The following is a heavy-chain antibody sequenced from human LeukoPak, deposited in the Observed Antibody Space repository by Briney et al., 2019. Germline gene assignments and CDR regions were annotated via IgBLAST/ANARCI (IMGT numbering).Heavy chain of an antibody. J-gene: IGHJ4*02. Sequence: PSETLSLTCTVSGGSISSGSYYWSWIRQPAGKGLEWIGYIYYSGSTNYNPSLKSRVTISVDTSKNQFSLKLSSVTAADTAVYYCARAGLYYYDSSGYLDYWGQGTLVTVSS. CDR2: IYYSGST. D-gene: IGHD3-22*01. V-gene: IGHV4-61*10. CDR1: GGSISSGSYY. CDR3: ARAGLYYYDSSGYLDY.